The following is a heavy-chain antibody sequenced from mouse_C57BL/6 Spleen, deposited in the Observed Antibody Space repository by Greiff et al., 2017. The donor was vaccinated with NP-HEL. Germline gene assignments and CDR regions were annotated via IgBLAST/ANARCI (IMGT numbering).Heavy chain of an antibody. Sequence: QVQLQQSGAELVMPGASVKLSCKASGYTFTSYWMHWVKQRPGQGLEWIGEIDPSDSYTNYNQKFKGKSTLTVDKSSSTAYMQLSSLTSEDSAVYYCARYYSQYYDYDGGVDYWGQGTTLTVSS. CDR1: GYTFTSYW. CDR3: ARYYSQYYDYDGGVDY. D-gene: IGHD2-4*01. J-gene: IGHJ2*01. CDR2: IDPSDSYT. V-gene: IGHV1-69*01.